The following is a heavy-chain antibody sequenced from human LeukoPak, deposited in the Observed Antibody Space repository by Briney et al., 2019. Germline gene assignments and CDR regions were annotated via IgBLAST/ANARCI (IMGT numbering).Heavy chain of an antibody. J-gene: IGHJ6*03. CDR1: GYSFTSYW. D-gene: IGHD5-18*01. CDR2: IYPGDSDT. Sequence: GESLKISCKGSGYSFTSYWIGWVRQMPGKGLEWMGIIYPGDSDTRYSPSFQGQVTISADKSISTAYLQWSSLRASDTAMYYCARRGGYSYGLNYYYMDVWGKGTTVTVSS. V-gene: IGHV5-51*01. CDR3: ARRGGYSYGLNYYYMDV.